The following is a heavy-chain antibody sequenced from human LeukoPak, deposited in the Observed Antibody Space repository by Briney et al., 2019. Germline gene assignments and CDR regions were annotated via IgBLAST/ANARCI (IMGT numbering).Heavy chain of an antibody. D-gene: IGHD3-10*01. Sequence: GGSLGLSCAASGFTFSSYDMTWVRQTPGKGLQWVALISRSGGTTYYADSVKGRFTISRDNSKNTLYLQMTSLRAEDTAEYYCAKRRGTESFYYYYYMDVWGKGTTLTV. CDR3: AKRRGTESFYYYYYMDV. V-gene: IGHV3-23*01. J-gene: IGHJ6*03. CDR2: ISRSGGTT. CDR1: GFTFSSYD.